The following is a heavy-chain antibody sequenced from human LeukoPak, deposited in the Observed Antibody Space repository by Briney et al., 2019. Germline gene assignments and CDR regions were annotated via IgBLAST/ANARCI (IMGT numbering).Heavy chain of an antibody. CDR1: GGTFSSYG. Sequence: ASVKVSCNASGGTFSSYGISWVRQAPGQGLEWMGWISAYNGNTNYAQKLQGRVTMTTDTSTSTAYMELRSLRSDDTAVYYCARDGGDSYGVGSDYWGQGTLVTVSS. CDR3: ARDGGDSYGVGSDY. D-gene: IGHD5-24*01. V-gene: IGHV1-18*01. J-gene: IGHJ4*02. CDR2: ISAYNGNT.